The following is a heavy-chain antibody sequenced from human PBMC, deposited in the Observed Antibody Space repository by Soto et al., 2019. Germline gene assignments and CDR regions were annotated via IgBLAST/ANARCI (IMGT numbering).Heavy chain of an antibody. CDR3: VSRRGIGNIDAFDA. V-gene: IGHV5-51*01. CDR2: IYPGDSQT. CDR1: GYTFTNYY. J-gene: IGHJ3*01. Sequence: GESLKISCKGSGYTFTNYYIGWVRQMPGKGLEWMAIIYPGDSQTRYNPSFQGQVTISTDKSITTAYLQWSSLKASDTAMYYCVSRRGIGNIDAFDAWGQGTMVTVSS. D-gene: IGHD3-16*01.